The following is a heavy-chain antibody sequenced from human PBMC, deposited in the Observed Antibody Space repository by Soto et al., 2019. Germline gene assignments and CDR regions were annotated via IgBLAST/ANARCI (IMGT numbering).Heavy chain of an antibody. V-gene: IGHV4-59*08. CDR2: IYSTGST. J-gene: IGHJ4*02. D-gene: IGHD6-13*01. CDR3: VRHLRIVAAGVFDY. CDR1: GGSISNQY. Sequence: SETLSLTCTVSGGSISNQYWSWIRQPPGKGLEWIGYIYSTGSTNNNPSHESRVTISVDTSKNQFSLKLTSVTAADTAVYYCVRHLRIVAAGVFDYWGQGILVTVSS.